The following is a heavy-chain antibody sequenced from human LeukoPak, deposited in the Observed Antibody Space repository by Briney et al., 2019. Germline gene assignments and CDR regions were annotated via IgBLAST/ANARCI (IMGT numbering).Heavy chain of an antibody. V-gene: IGHV1-24*01. D-gene: IGHD3-10*01. CDR3: TTGNRDDGSYYDLYYKYSMDV. Sequence: ASVKVSCKVSGYTFTELFIHWVRQTPGKGLAWMGGFDPDDGEAVYAQKFQGRVIITEDTSTDTAYMDLRSLRPEDTAVYYCTTGNRDDGSYYDLYYKYSMDVWGQGTTVTVSS. J-gene: IGHJ6*02. CDR1: GYTFTELF. CDR2: FDPDDGEA.